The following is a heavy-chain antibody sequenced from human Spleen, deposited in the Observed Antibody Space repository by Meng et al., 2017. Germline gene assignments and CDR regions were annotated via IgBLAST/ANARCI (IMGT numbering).Heavy chain of an antibody. CDR3: ASMIHSGSYQKWVDWFDP. D-gene: IGHD1-26*01. J-gene: IGHJ5*02. CDR1: GYNFPDYY. Sequence: QVPLVQSGAEVKKPGASLKGSCKPSGYNFPDYYIHWVRRAPGQGLEWMGRINPKSGDTHYAQKFQARVTMTGDTSISTAYMELSGLRSDDTAMYYCASMIHSGSYQKWVDWFDPWGQGTLVTVSS. V-gene: IGHV1-2*06. CDR2: INPKSGDT.